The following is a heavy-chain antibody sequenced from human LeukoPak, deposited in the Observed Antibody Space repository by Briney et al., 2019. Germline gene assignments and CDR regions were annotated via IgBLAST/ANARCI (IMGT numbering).Heavy chain of an antibody. CDR1: GGSFSGYY. J-gene: IGHJ6*04. CDR3: ARAKRSYYYYGMDV. V-gene: IGHV4-34*01. CDR2: INHSGST. D-gene: IGHD4/OR15-4a*01. Sequence: PSETLSLTCAVYGGSFSGYYWSWIRQPPGTGLELIGEINHSGSTNYNPSLKSRVTISVDTSKNQFSLKLSSAPAADTAVYYCARAKRSYYYYGMDVWGKGTTVTVSS.